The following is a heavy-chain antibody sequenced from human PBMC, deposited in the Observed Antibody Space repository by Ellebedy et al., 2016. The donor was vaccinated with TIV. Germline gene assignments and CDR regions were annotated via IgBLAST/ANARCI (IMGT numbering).Heavy chain of an antibody. D-gene: IGHD5-24*01. CDR1: GFTASSNY. CDR2: TYPDGNT. V-gene: IGHV3-53*01. J-gene: IGHJ5*02. CDR3: AKATLFNRGDH. Sequence: GGSLRLSCAASGFTASSNYMSWVRQAPGKGLEWVSITYPDGNTYYADSMKGRFAVSRDNSKNTLYLQMNSLRDEDTAVYYCAKATLFNRGDHWGQGTLVTVSS.